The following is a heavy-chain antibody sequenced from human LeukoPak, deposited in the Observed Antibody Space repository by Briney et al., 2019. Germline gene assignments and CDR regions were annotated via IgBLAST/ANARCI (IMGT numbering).Heavy chain of an antibody. Sequence: SETPSLTCTVSGGSISSYYWSWIRQPPGKGLEWIGYIYYSGSTNYNPSLNSRVTISRDTSKNHFSLELSSVTAADTAVYFCARGRVSSSSWSSTYYYYFYMDVWGKGTTVTVSS. CDR1: GGSISSYY. V-gene: IGHV4-59*01. CDR2: IYYSGST. D-gene: IGHD6-13*01. J-gene: IGHJ6*03. CDR3: ARGRVSSSSWSSTYYYYFYMDV.